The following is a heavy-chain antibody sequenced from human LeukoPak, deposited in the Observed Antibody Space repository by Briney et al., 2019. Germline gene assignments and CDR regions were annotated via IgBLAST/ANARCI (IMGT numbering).Heavy chain of an antibody. D-gene: IGHD6-13*01. CDR3: ARVSIAALVSGFDY. CDR2: INPSGGST. Sequence: GASVKVSCKASGYTFTSYYMHWVRHAPGQGLEWMGIINPSGGSTSYAQKFQGRVTMSRDMSTSTVYMELSSLRSEDTAVYYCARVSIAALVSGFDYWGQGTLVTVSS. CDR1: GYTFTSYY. J-gene: IGHJ4*02. V-gene: IGHV1-46*01.